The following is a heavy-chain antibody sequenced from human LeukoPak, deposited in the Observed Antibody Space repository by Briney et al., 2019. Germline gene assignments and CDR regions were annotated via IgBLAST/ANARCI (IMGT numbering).Heavy chain of an antibody. J-gene: IGHJ4*02. CDR3: ASPSSGGYFAFDY. CDR1: GGSISSSSYY. D-gene: IGHD1-26*01. Sequence: SETLSLTCTVSGGSISSSSYYWGWIRQPPGKGLEWIGSIYYSGSTYYNPSLKSRVTISVDTSKNQFSLKLSSVTAADTAVYYCASPSSGGYFAFDYWGQGTLVTVSS. CDR2: IYYSGST. V-gene: IGHV4-39*01.